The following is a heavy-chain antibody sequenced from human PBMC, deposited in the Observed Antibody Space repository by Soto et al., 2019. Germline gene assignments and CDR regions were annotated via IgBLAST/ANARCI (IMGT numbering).Heavy chain of an antibody. Sequence: PGGSLRLSCAASGFTFQKYAMMWVRQAPGKGLERVSGISGSGSSTDYADSVKGRFTVSRDNSKSMLFLQMSSLRAEDTAVYYCAKRFCSKTSCYPLSVNTAMDVWGQGTTVPVSS. J-gene: IGHJ6*02. CDR2: ISGSGSST. V-gene: IGHV3-23*01. CDR3: AKRFCSKTSCYPLSVNTAMDV. D-gene: IGHD2-2*01. CDR1: GFTFQKYA.